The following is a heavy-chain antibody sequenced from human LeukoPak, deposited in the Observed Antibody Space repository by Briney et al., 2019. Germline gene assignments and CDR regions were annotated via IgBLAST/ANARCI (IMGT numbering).Heavy chain of an antibody. V-gene: IGHV3-48*01. CDR2: ISSSSSTI. CDR3: ARASIVVVPAASRGDY. J-gene: IGHJ4*02. Sequence: GGSLRLSCAASGFTFSSYSMNWVRQAPGKGLEWVSYISSSSSTIYYADSVKGRFTISRDNAKNSLYLQMNSLRAEDTAVHYCARASIVVVPAASRGDYWGQGTLVTVSS. CDR1: GFTFSSYS. D-gene: IGHD2-2*01.